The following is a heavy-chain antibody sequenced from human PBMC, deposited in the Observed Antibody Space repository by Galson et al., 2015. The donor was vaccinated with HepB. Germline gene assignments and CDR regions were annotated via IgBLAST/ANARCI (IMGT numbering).Heavy chain of an antibody. CDR2: IVPPDSYT. D-gene: IGHD5-24*01. CDR1: GYSFTSYW. V-gene: IGHV5-10-1*01. J-gene: IGHJ4*02. CDR3: ARHYMAPYHFDY. Sequence: QSGAEVKKPGESLRISCKASGYSFTSYWISWVRQMPGKGLEWMGRIVPPDSYTNYSPSFEGHVTISIDKSISTAYLQWSSLRASDTAMYYCARHYMAPYHFDYWGQGTLVTVSS.